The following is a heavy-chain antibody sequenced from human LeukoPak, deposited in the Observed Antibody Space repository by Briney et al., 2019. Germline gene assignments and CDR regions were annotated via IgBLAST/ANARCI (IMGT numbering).Heavy chain of an antibody. CDR3: ARGWRTLRRGFIYYYYMDV. CDR1: GGSISTYY. J-gene: IGHJ6*03. Sequence: SETLSLTCTVSGGSISTYYWSWIRQPPGKGLEWIGYIYYSGSTNYNPSLKSRVTISVDTSKNQFSLKLSSVTAADTAVYYCARGWRTLRRGFIYYYYMDVWGKGTTVTVSS. D-gene: IGHD4-17*01. V-gene: IGHV4-59*12. CDR2: IYYSGST.